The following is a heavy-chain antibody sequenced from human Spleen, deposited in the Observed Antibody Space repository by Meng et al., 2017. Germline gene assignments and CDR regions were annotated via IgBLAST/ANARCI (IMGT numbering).Heavy chain of an antibody. J-gene: IGHJ4*02. V-gene: IGHV3-66*01. CDR2: LYSGGST. Sequence: EVQLVESGGGLVQPGGSLRLSCAGSGFTVSKNDMNWVRQAPGKRLEWVSSLYSGGSTYYADSVKGRFTISRDNSKNTLYLQMNSLRAEDTAVYYCASYSGDYWGQGTLVTVSS. D-gene: IGHD6-13*01. CDR3: ASYSGDY. CDR1: GFTVSKND.